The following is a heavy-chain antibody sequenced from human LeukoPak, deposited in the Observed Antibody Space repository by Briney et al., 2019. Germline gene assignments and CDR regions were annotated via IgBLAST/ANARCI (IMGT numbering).Heavy chain of an antibody. CDR1: GASIRTYY. V-gene: IGHV4-59*01. J-gene: IGHJ3*02. CDR3: ARGRIPEANTGAFHN. Sequence: PSETLSLTCTVSGASIRTYYSNGIRQPPGKGLEWIGYIYYTETTSYNPSLKSRVTISVDTSRTQFSLKLTSVTAADTAVYYCARGRIPEANTGAFHNWGQGTMVTVSS. D-gene: IGHD2-2*01. CDR2: IYYTETT.